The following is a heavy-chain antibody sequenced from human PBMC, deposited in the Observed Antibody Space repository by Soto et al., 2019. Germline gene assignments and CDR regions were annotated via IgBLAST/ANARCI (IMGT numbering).Heavy chain of an antibody. V-gene: IGHV3-23*01. CDR1: GFTFSSYA. J-gene: IGHJ4*02. Sequence: GGSLRLSCAASGFTFSSYAMSWVRQAPGKGLEWVSAISGSGGSTYYADSVKGRFTISRDNSKNTLYLQMNSLRAEDTAVYYCAKLDDSSGYHPWYFDYWGQGTLVT. CDR2: ISGSGGST. CDR3: AKLDDSSGYHPWYFDY. D-gene: IGHD3-22*01.